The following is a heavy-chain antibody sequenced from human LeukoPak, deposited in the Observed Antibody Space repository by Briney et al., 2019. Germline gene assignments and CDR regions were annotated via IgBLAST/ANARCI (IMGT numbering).Heavy chain of an antibody. D-gene: IGHD3-22*01. CDR1: GFTFDDYA. Sequence: GGSLRLSCAASGFTFDDYAMHWVRQAPGKGLEWVSGISWNSGSIGYADSVKGRFTISGDNAKNSLYLQMNSLRAEDTALYYCAKGDPYYYDSSGYWKGDYWGQGTLVTVSS. V-gene: IGHV3-9*01. CDR3: AKGDPYYYDSSGYWKGDY. CDR2: ISWNSGSI. J-gene: IGHJ4*02.